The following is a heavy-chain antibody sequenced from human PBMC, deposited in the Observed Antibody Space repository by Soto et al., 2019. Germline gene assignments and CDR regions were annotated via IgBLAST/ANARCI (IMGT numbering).Heavy chain of an antibody. CDR1: GYSFTSYW. J-gene: IGHJ6*02. V-gene: IGHV5-51*01. CDR3: ARSSGLYYYDSSGYYYYYYGMDV. CDR2: IYPGDSDT. Sequence: GECLKISCKGSGYSFTSYWIGWVRQMPGKGLEWMGIIYPGDSDTRYSPSFQGQVTISADKSISTAYLQWSSLKASDTAMYYCARSSGLYYYDSSGYYYYYYGMDVWGQGTTVTVSS. D-gene: IGHD3-22*01.